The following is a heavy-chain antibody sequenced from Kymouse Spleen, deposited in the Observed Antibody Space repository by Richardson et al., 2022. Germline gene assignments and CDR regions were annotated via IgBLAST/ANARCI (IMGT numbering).Heavy chain of an antibody. CDR1: GFTFSSYA. J-gene: IGHJ6*02. D-gene: IGHD3-3*01. CDR2: ISGSGGST. CDR3: AKVPTIFGFGYYYYGMDV. V-gene: IGHV3-23*04. Sequence: EVQLVESGGGLVQPGGSLRLSCAASGFTFSSYAMSWVRQAPGKGLEWVSAISGSGGSTYYADSVKGRFTISRDNSKNTLYLQMNSLRAEDTAVYYCAKVPTIFGFGYYYYGMDVWGQGTTVTVSS.